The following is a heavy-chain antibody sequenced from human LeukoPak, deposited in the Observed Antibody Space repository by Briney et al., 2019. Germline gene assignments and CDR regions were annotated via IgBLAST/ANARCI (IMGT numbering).Heavy chain of an antibody. CDR3: ARDPMVRGVIRYFDY. V-gene: IGHV3-21*01. Sequence: GGSLRLSCAASGFTFSSYSMNWVRQAPGKGLEWASSISSSSSYIYYADSVKGRFTISRDNAKNSLYLQMNSLRAEDTAVYYCARDPMVRGVIRYFDYWGQGTLVTVSS. J-gene: IGHJ4*02. CDR2: ISSSSSYI. CDR1: GFTFSSYS. D-gene: IGHD3-10*01.